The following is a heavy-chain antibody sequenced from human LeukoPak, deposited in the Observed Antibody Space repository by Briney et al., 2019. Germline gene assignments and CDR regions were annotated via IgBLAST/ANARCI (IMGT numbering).Heavy chain of an antibody. D-gene: IGHD3-9*01. J-gene: IGHJ4*02. CDR2: IIPIFGTA. Sequence: GASVKVSCKASGGTFSSYAISWVRQAPGQGLEWMGGIIPIFGTANYAQKFQGRVTITTDESTSTAYMELSSLRSEDTAVYYCARQDYDILTGYYFDYWGQGTLVTVSS. V-gene: IGHV1-69*05. CDR1: GGTFSSYA. CDR3: ARQDYDILTGYYFDY.